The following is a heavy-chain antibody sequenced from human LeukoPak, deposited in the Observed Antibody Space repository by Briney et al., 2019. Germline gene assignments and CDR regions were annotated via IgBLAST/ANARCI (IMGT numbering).Heavy chain of an antibody. CDR3: ARDHKVVTTISAHDAFDI. V-gene: IGHV1-46*01. CDR2: INPGGGST. J-gene: IGHJ3*02. CDR1: GYTFTSYY. D-gene: IGHD4-11*01. Sequence: PGASVKVSCTASGYTFTSYYMHWVRQAPGQGLEWMGIINPGGGSTSYAQKFQGRVTMTRDTSTSTVYMELSSLRSEDTAVYYCARDHKVVTTISAHDAFDIWGQGTMVTVSS.